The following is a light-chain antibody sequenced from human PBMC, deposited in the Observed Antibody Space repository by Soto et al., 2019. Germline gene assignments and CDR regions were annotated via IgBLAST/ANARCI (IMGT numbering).Light chain of an antibody. J-gene: IGLJ3*02. CDR2: LNN. Sequence: QSALTQPPSVSGAPGQRVTSSCTGSSSNIGAGYDVHWYQQIPGTAPKLLIYLNNNRPSGVPDRFSGSKSGTSASLAITGLQAEDEADYYCQSYDSSLSAWVFGGGTKLTVL. CDR1: SSNIGAGYD. CDR3: QSYDSSLSAWV. V-gene: IGLV1-40*01.